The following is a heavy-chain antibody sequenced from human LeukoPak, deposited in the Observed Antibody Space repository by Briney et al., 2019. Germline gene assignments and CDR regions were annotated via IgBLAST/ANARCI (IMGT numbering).Heavy chain of an antibody. V-gene: IGHV3-23*01. J-gene: IGHJ5*02. D-gene: IGHD5-24*01. CDR1: GFIFNNYV. CDR2: ISGSGVHT. CDR3: AKGKGYNNLDWLDP. Sequence: PGGSLRLSCAASGFIFNNYVMNWVRQAPGKGLEWVSSISGSGVHTYYADSVKGRFSISRDNSKSTLYLQMYSLTAGDTAVYYCAKGKGYNNLDWLDPWGQGTLVTVSS.